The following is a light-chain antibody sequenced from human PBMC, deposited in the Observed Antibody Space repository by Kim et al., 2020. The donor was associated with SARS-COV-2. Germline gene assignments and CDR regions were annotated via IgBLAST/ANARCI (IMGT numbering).Light chain of an antibody. CDR3: AAWDDRLNEGV. CDR1: SSNIGSKT. Sequence: VLTQPPSASATPGQRVTISCSGSSSNIGSKTVAWYQLLPGTAPKLLIYNNNQRPSGVPDRFSGSKSGTSASLAISGLQSEDEADYYCAAWDDRLNEGVFGGGTQLTVL. CDR2: NNN. V-gene: IGLV1-44*01. J-gene: IGLJ2*01.